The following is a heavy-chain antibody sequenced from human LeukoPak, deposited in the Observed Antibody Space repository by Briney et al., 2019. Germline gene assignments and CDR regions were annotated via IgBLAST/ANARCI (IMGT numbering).Heavy chain of an antibody. J-gene: IGHJ6*03. Sequence: SETLSLTCTVSGGSISSSSYYWGWIRQPPGKGLEWIGEINHSGSTNYNPSLKSRVTISVDTSKNQFSLKLSSVTAADTAVYYCARDDRVHYMDVWGKGTTVTVSS. CDR3: ARDDRVHYMDV. V-gene: IGHV4-39*07. D-gene: IGHD1-1*01. CDR1: GGSISSSSYY. CDR2: INHSGST.